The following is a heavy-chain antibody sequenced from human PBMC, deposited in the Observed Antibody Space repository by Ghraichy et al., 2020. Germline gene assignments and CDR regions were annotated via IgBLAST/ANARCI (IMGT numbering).Heavy chain of an antibody. V-gene: IGHV3-23*01. D-gene: IGHD2-2*01. CDR1: GFTFSTYA. CDR2: LSGSGGTT. CDR3: AKALGDCSSTSCYGFDR. Sequence: GGSLRLSCAASGFTFSTYAMSWVRQAPGKGLEWVSVLSGSGGTTYYADSVKGQFTISRDNSKNTLYLQMNSLRAEDTAVYYCAKALGDCSSTSCYGFDRWGQGTLVTVSS. J-gene: IGHJ4*02.